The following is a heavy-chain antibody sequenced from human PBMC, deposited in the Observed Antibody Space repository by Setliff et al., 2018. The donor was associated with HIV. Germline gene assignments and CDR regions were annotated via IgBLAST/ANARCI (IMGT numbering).Heavy chain of an antibody. D-gene: IGHD2-2*01. V-gene: IGHV4-31*03. CDR3: ARDVRYCSSTSCYGGYYYYYMDV. J-gene: IGHJ6*03. Sequence: PSETLSLTCTVSGDSISSGGYYWGWIRQHPEKGLEWIGYTHYNGITYYNPSLKSRITISLDRSKNQFSRKLRSVTAADTAVYFCARDVRYCSSTSCYGGYYYYYMDVWGKGTTVTVS. CDR1: GDSISSGGYY. CDR2: THYNGIT.